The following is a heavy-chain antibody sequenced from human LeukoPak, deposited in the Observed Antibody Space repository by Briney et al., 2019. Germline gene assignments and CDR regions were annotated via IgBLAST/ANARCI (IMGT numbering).Heavy chain of an antibody. D-gene: IGHD6-13*01. CDR1: GFTVSSNY. CDR3: ARGGASYSSSWYPRRHYYYYMDV. V-gene: IGHV3-66*01. CDR2: IYSGGST. Sequence: GSLRLSCAASGFTVSSNYTSWVRQAPGKGLEWVSVIYSGGSTYYADSVKGRFTISRDNAKNSLYLQMNSLGAEDTAVYYCARGGASYSSSWYPRRHYYYYMDVWGKGTTVTVSS. J-gene: IGHJ6*03.